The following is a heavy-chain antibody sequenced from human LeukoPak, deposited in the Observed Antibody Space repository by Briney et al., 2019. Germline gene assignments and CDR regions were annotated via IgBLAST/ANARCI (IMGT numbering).Heavy chain of an antibody. CDR3: ARQGYSGHSHGAADY. J-gene: IGHJ4*02. CDR2: IYHSGKT. Sequence: SETLSLTCTVSGYSISSGYYWGWIRQPPGKGLEWIGSIYHSGKTFYNPSLKSRVTISVDTSKNQFSLKLTSVTAADTAVYYCARQGYSGHSHGAADYSGQGPLVTVSS. V-gene: IGHV4-38-2*02. D-gene: IGHD4-23*01. CDR1: GYSISSGYY.